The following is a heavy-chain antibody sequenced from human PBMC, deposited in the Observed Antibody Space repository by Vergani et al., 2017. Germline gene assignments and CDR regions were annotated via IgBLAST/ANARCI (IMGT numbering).Heavy chain of an antibody. CDR1: GVNVRDHY. J-gene: IGHJ6*02. D-gene: IGHD3-9*01. Sequence: QGLLVESGGGLVKPGGSLRLSCAASGVNVRDHYMSWIRQAPGKGLEWISYISSGDATYYADSVKGRFTISRGNSKSSLSLQMNSLRVEDTGVYFCARETDTGSSVSYNYYAMDVWAQGTTVTVS. CDR3: ARETDTGSSVSYNYYAMDV. CDR2: ISSGDAT. V-gene: IGHV3-11*04.